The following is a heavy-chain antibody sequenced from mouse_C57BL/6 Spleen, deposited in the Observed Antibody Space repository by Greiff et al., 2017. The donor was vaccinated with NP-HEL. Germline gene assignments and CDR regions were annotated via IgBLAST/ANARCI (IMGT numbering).Heavy chain of an antibody. CDR2: ISSGSSTI. D-gene: IGHD1-1*01. CDR3: ARAIITTVVAYYAMDY. CDR1: GFTFSDYG. J-gene: IGHJ4*01. Sequence: EVKLMESGGGLVKPGGSLKLSCAASGFTFSDYGMHWVRQAPEKGLEWVAYISSGSSTIYYADTVKGRFTISRDNAKNTLFLQMTSLRSEDTAMYYCARAIITTVVAYYAMDYWGQGTSVTVSS. V-gene: IGHV5-17*01.